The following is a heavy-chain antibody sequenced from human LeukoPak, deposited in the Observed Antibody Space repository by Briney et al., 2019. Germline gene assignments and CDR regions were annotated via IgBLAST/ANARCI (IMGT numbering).Heavy chain of an antibody. CDR2: IYSGGST. CDR1: GFTVSSNY. CDR3: AREVGATRSDAFDI. D-gene: IGHD1-26*01. Sequence: QSGGSLRLSCAASGFTVSSNYMSWVRQAPGKGLEWVSVIYSGGSTYYADSVKGRFTISRDNSKNTLYLQMNSLRAEGTAVYYCAREVGATRSDAFDIWGQGTMVTVSS. J-gene: IGHJ3*02. V-gene: IGHV3-66*01.